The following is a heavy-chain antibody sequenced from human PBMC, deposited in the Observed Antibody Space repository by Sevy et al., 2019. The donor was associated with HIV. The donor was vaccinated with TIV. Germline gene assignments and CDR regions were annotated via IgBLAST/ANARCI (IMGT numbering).Heavy chain of an antibody. CDR3: ARDLRLDY. J-gene: IGHJ4*02. CDR2: IKQDGSEK. CDR1: GFTFSSYW. Sequence: GGSLRLSCAASGFTFSSYWMSWVRQAPGEGRGGVANIKQDGSEKYYEDSVKGEFTSSRDNAKNSLYLQMNSLRAEDTAVYYCARDLRLDYWGQGTLVTVSS. V-gene: IGHV3-7*01.